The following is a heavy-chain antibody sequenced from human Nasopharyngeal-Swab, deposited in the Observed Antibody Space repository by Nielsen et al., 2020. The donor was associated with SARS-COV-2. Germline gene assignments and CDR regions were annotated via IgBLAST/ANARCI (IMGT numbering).Heavy chain of an antibody. CDR3: AREGIVGATDLSFDY. D-gene: IGHD1-26*01. V-gene: IGHV3-30*03. CDR2: ISYDGSNK. J-gene: IGHJ4*02. CDR1: GFTFSSYG. Sequence: GGSLRLSCAASGFTFSSYGMHWVRQAPGKGLEWVAVISYDGSNKYYADSVKGRSTISRDNSKNTLYLQMNSLRAEDTAVYYCAREGIVGATDLSFDYWGQGTLVTVSS.